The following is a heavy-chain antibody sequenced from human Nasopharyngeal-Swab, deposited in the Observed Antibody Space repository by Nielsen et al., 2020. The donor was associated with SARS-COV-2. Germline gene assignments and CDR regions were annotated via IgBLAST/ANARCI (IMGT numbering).Heavy chain of an antibody. CDR3: ARDIKGYSSGWFYYYYYGMDV. CDR1: GGSFSGSY. Sequence: SETLSLTCAVYGGSFSGSYWSCILQPPGKGLEWIGEINHRGSTNYNPSLKSRLTISVDTSKNQFSLKLISVTAADTAVYYCARDIKGYSSGWFYYYYYGMDVWGQGTTVTVSS. J-gene: IGHJ6*02. D-gene: IGHD6-19*01. V-gene: IGHV4-34*01. CDR2: INHRGST.